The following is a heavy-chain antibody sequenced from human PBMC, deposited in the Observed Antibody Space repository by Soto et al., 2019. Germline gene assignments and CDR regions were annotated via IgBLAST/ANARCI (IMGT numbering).Heavy chain of an antibody. CDR1: GVSLTTNNW. D-gene: IGHD2-15*01. J-gene: IGHJ5*01. Sequence: QVQLQESGPGLVKPSETLSLTCAVSGVSLTTNNWWTWVRQAPGKGLEWVGEIYQTGNTNYNPSLNSIVIASLDKSKNQFFLKLTSVTAADTAIYYCARGGYCSGGSCSGWFDSWGQGTLVTVSS. V-gene: IGHV4-4*02. CDR3: ARGGYCSGGSCSGWFDS. CDR2: IYQTGNT.